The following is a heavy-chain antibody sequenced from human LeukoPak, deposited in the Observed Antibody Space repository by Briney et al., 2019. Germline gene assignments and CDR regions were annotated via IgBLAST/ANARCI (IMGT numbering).Heavy chain of an antibody. Sequence: GGSLRLSCAASGFTFSTYAMSWVRQAPGKGLEWVSTISGSGAYTYYADSVKGRFPISRDNSKSTLSLQMNNLRAEDTAIYYCARDYYDSSGLTFGAFDIWGQGTMVTVSS. CDR1: GFTFSTYA. J-gene: IGHJ3*02. V-gene: IGHV3-23*01. CDR2: ISGSGAYT. D-gene: IGHD3-22*01. CDR3: ARDYYDSSGLTFGAFDI.